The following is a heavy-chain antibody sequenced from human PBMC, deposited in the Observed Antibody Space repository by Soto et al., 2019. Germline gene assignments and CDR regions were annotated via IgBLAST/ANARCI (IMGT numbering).Heavy chain of an antibody. CDR1: GFTFSSYG. Sequence: EVQLLESGGGLVQPGGSLRLSCAASGFTFSSYGMSWVRQAPGKGLEWVSAISGSGGSTYYADSVKGRFTISRDNSKNTLYLQMNSLRAEDTAVYYCVKQDYLYYYGMDVWGQGTTVTVSS. J-gene: IGHJ6*02. CDR2: ISGSGGST. D-gene: IGHD4-17*01. V-gene: IGHV3-23*01. CDR3: VKQDYLYYYGMDV.